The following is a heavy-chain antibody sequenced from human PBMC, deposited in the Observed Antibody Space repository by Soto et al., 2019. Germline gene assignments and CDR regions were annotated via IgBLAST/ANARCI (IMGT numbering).Heavy chain of an antibody. CDR1: GYTFTSYG. CDR3: ARGNRRYSYGPPGNYYYMDV. V-gene: IGHV1-18*01. Sequence: QVQLVQSGAEVKKPGASVKVSCKASGYTFTSYGISWVRQAPGQGLEWMGWISAYNGNTNYAQKLQGRVTMTTDTSTSTAYMELRSLRYDDTAVYYCARGNRRYSYGPPGNYYYMDVWGKGTTVTVSS. D-gene: IGHD5-18*01. CDR2: ISAYNGNT. J-gene: IGHJ6*03.